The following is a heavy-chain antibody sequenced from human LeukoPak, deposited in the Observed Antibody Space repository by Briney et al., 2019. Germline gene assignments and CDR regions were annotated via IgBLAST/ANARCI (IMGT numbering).Heavy chain of an antibody. V-gene: IGHV1-69*04. D-gene: IGHD3-3*01. CDR1: VGTFSSYA. J-gene: IGHJ4*02. Sequence: SVTVSFKASVGTFSSYAISWVRQAPGQGLEWMGRIIPIFGIANYAQKFQGRVTITADKSTSTAYRELSSLRSEDTAVYYCARSSKVESFDYWGQGTLVTVSS. CDR3: ARSSKVESFDY. CDR2: IIPIFGIA.